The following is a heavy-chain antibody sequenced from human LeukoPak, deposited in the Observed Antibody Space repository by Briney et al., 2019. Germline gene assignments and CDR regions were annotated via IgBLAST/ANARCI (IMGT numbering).Heavy chain of an antibody. V-gene: IGHV4-38-2*02. J-gene: IGHJ4*02. CDR1: GYSISSGYY. Sequence: SETLSLTCTVSGYSISSGYYWGWIRRPPGKGLEWIGSIYHSGSTYYNPSLKSRVTISVDTSKNQFSLKLSSVTAADTAVYYCARSTYYDYVWGSYRRTDGSRFDYWGQGTLVTVSS. D-gene: IGHD3-16*02. CDR3: ARSTYYDYVWGSYRRTDGSRFDY. CDR2: IYHSGST.